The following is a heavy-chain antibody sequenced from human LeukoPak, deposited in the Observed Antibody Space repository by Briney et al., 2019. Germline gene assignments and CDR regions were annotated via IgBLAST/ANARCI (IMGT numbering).Heavy chain of an antibody. CDR2: FDPEDGET. D-gene: IGHD3-16*01. J-gene: IGHJ4*02. CDR1: GYTLTELS. CDR3: AVMTSLDY. V-gene: IGHV1-24*01. Sequence: ASVKVSCKVSGYTLTELSMHWVRQAPGKGLEWMGGFDPEDGETIYAQKFQGRVTITRNTSISTAYIELSSLRSEDTAVYYCAVMTSLDYWGQGTLVTVSS.